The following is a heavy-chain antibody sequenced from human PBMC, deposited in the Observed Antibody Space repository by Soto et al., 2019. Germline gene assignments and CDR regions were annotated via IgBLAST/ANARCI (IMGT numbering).Heavy chain of an antibody. D-gene: IGHD2-2*01. J-gene: IGHJ6*03. CDR1: LGSFAGTY. CDR3: ARGYCSSTSCPDPAYYYMDV. CDR2: INHSGSI. Sequence: SETLSLTCAVYLGSFAGTYWSWILQPPRKGPGWIGEINHSGSINYNPSLKSRVTISVDTSKNQFSLKLSSVTAADTALYYCARGYCSSTSCPDPAYYYMDVWGKGTTVT. V-gene: IGHV4-34*01.